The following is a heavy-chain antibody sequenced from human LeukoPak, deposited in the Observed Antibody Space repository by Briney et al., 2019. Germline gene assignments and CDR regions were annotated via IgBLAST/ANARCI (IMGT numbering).Heavy chain of an antibody. CDR1: GFTLSNAW. J-gene: IGHJ4*02. CDR3: ATISAPGGYRRGAVDY. CDR2: IKNNIDGGTT. V-gene: IGHV3-15*01. D-gene: IGHD1-26*01. Sequence: GGSLRLSCAASGFTLSNAWMTWVRQAPGKGLEWVGLIKNNIDGGTTDYPAPVKGRFTISRDDSKNTLYLQMNNLKAEDTAVYYCATISAPGGYRRGAVDYWGQGTLVTVSS.